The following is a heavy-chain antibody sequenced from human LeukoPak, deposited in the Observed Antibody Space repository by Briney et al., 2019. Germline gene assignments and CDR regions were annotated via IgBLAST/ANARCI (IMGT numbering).Heavy chain of an antibody. CDR2: ISGSDGST. J-gene: IGHJ4*02. Sequence: PGGSLRLSCAASGFTFSSYAMSWVRQAPGKGLECVSSISGSDGSTYYADSVKGRFTISRDNAKNSLYLQMNSLRAEDTAVYYCARVRVLRYLDSGQEHWGQGTLVTVSS. V-gene: IGHV3-23*01. D-gene: IGHD3-9*01. CDR1: GFTFSSYA. CDR3: ARVRVLRYLDSGQEH.